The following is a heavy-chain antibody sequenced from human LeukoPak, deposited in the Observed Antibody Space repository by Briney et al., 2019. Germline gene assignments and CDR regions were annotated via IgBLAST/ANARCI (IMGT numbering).Heavy chain of an antibody. CDR2: IYYSGST. D-gene: IGHD2-2*01. Sequence: KPSETLSLTCTVSGGSISSSSYYWGWIRQPPGKGLEWIGSIYYSGSTYYNPSLKSRVTISVDTSKNQFSLKLSSVTAADTAVYYCARHEWPGPSWRYVFGRNWFDPWGQGTLVTVSS. V-gene: IGHV4-39*01. CDR1: GGSISSSSYY. CDR3: ARHEWPGPSWRYVFGRNWFDP. J-gene: IGHJ5*02.